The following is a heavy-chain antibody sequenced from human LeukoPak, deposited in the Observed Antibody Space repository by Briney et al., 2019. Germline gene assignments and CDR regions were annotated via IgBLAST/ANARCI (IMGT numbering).Heavy chain of an antibody. CDR1: GFTFDDYA. D-gene: IGHD4-17*01. CDR3: AKGFSGDYVPSQNYYYYGMDV. J-gene: IGHJ6*02. Sequence: PGRSLRLSCAASGFTFDDYAMHWVRQAPGKGLEWVSGISRNSGSIGYADSVKGRFTISRDNAKNSLYLQMNSLRAEDTALYYCAKGFSGDYVPSQNYYYYGMDVWGQGTTVTVSS. V-gene: IGHV3-9*01. CDR2: ISRNSGSI.